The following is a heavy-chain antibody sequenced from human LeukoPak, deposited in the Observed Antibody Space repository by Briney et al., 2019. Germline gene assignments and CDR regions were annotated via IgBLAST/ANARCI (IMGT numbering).Heavy chain of an antibody. CDR1: GFTFNRCW. CDR3: TSWGDTTAEYFQR. J-gene: IGHJ1*01. V-gene: IGHV3-7*01. Sequence: GGSLRLSYVVSGFTFNRCWMNWVRQAPGKGLEWVAHINPDGRDTYYVDSVKGRFTISRDNAQNSMYLQMNSLRVEDTAVYYCTSWGDTTAEYFQRWGQGTLVTVSS. CDR2: INPDGRDT. D-gene: IGHD2-21*02.